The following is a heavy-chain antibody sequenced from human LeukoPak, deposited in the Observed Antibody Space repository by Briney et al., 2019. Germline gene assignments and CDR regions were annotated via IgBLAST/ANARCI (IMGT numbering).Heavy chain of an antibody. J-gene: IGHJ4*02. CDR1: GFTFSSYA. V-gene: IGHV3-23*01. Sequence: GGSLRLSCAASGFTFSSYAMSWVRQAPGKGLEWVSAISGSGGSTYYADSVKGRFTISRDNSKNTLHLQMNSLRAEDTAVYYCAKDPFYDILTGYPYWGQGTLVTVSS. CDR3: AKDPFYDILTGYPY. D-gene: IGHD3-9*01. CDR2: ISGSGGST.